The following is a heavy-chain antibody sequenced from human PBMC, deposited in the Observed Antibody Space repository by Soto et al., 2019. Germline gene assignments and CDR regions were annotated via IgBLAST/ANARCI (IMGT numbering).Heavy chain of an antibody. J-gene: IGHJ6*03. CDR1: GFTFSDFW. CDR2: IKSDGGST. D-gene: IGHD2-21*01. CDR3: ARGAKGAYYVDV. V-gene: IGHV3-74*01. Sequence: EVQLVESGGGLVQPGGSLRLSCAASGFTFSDFWLHWVRQTPGKGLVWVSRIKSDGGSTNYADSVKGRFTISRDNAKNTVYLLMDSLRAEDTAIYYCARGAKGAYYVDVWGKGTTVTVSS.